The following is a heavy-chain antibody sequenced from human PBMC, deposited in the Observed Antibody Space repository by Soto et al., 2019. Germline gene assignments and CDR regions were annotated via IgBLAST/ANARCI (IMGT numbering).Heavy chain of an antibody. J-gene: IGHJ4*02. V-gene: IGHV4-59*01. CDR3: ARVAPRYKTYYY. Sequence: QVQLQESGPGLVKPSETLSLTCTVSGGSISSYYWRWIRHPPGKVLEWIGYIYYSGSTNYNPSLKSRVTISVDTSKNQFSLQLSSVTAADTSVYYCARVAPRYKTYYYWGQVTLVTVSS. D-gene: IGHD3-9*01. CDR2: IYYSGST. CDR1: GGSISSYY.